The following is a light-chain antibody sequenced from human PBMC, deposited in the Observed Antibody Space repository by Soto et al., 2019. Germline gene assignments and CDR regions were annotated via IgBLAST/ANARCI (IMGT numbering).Light chain of an antibody. V-gene: IGKV1-39*01. CDR3: QQSYNPPYT. Sequence: DIQMTQSPSSLSASVGDRVTITCRASQNIFTYLNWYQEKPGKAPKLLIYAASSFQSGVPSRFSGGGSGTDFTLTISSLQPEDFATYYCQQSYNPPYTFGQGTKLEI. J-gene: IGKJ2*01. CDR1: QNIFTY. CDR2: AAS.